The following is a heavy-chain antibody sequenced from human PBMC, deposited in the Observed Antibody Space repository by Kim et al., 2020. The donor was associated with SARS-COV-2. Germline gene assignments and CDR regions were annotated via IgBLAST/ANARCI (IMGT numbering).Heavy chain of an antibody. Sequence: GGSLRLSCAASGFTFSSYAMTWVRQAPGKGLEWVSSITGSGTDTYYTDSVKGRFTISRDNSKNTLLLQLNSLRVEDTAVYYCAKGRGIIIPPFDYWGQGTLVTVSS. J-gene: IGHJ4*02. CDR2: ITGSGTDT. V-gene: IGHV3-23*01. CDR3: AKGRGIIIPPFDY. D-gene: IGHD3-10*01. CDR1: GFTFSSYA.